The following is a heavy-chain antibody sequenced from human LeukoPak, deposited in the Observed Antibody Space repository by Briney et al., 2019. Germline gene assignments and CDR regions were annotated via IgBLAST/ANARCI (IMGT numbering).Heavy chain of an antibody. V-gene: IGHV1-3*02. J-gene: IGHJ6*04. D-gene: IGHD2-15*01. Sequence: EFQGRVTITRDTSASTAYMELSSLRSEDMAVYYCARESRWMDVWGKGTTVTVSS. CDR3: ARESRWMDV.